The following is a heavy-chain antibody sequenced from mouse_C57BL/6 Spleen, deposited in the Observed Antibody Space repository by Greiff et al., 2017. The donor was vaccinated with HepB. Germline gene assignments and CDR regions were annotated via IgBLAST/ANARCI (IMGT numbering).Heavy chain of an antibody. CDR1: GYTFTSYG. D-gene: IGHD1-1*01. J-gene: IGHJ1*03. CDR3: ARTVYYYGSRRYFDV. Sequence: QVQLQQSGAELARPGASVKLSCKASGYTFTSYGISWVKQRTGQGLEWIGEIYPRSGNTYYNEKFKGKATLTADKSSSTAYMELRSLTSEDSAVYFCARTVYYYGSRRYFDVWGTGTTVTVSS. CDR2: IYPRSGNT. V-gene: IGHV1-81*01.